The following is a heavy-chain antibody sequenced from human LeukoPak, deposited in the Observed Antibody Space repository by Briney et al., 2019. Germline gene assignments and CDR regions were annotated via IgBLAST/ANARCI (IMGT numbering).Heavy chain of an antibody. CDR3: ATDLKRGTAANNWFDP. CDR2: FDPEDGET. Sequence: ASVKVSCKVSGYTLTELSMHWVRQAPGKGLEWMGGFDPEDGETIYAQKFQGRVTMTEDTSTDTAYMELSSLRSEDTAVYYCATDLKRGTAANNWFDPWGQGTLVTVSS. D-gene: IGHD6-13*01. J-gene: IGHJ5*02. CDR1: GYTLTELS. V-gene: IGHV1-24*01.